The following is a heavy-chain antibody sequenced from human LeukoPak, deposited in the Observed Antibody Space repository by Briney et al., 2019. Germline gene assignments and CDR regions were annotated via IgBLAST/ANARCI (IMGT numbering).Heavy chain of an antibody. Sequence: PSETLSLTCAVYGGSFSGYYWSWIRQPPGKGLEWIGEINHSGSTNYNPSLKSRVTISVDTSKNQFSLKLSSVTAADTAVYHCARGTMIARGVIYLPFDYWGQGTLVTVSS. CDR3: ARGTMIARGVIYLPFDY. CDR2: INHSGST. D-gene: IGHD3-22*01. J-gene: IGHJ4*02. V-gene: IGHV4-34*01. CDR1: GGSFSGYY.